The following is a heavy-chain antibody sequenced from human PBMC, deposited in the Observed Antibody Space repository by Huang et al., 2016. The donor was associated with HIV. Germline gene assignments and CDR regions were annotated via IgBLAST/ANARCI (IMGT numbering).Heavy chain of an antibody. D-gene: IGHD3-3*02. J-gene: IGHJ1*01. CDR3: AKPPSISSKYFQH. CDR1: GFTFSRYA. V-gene: IGHV3-23*01. CDR2: SSGSGGST. Sequence: EVQLLESGGGLVQPGGSLRLSCAASGFTFSRYAMSWVRQAEGKGLEWVSGSSGSGGSTYYADSVKGRFTISRDNSKNTLYLQMNSLRAEDTAVYYCAKPPSISSKYFQHWGQGTLVTVSS.